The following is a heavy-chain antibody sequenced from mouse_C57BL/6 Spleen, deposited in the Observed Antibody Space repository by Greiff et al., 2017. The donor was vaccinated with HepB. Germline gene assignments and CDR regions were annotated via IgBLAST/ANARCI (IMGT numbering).Heavy chain of an antibody. Sequence: EVQLQQSGPGLVKPSQSLSLTCSVTGYSITSGYYWNWIRQFPGNKLEWMGYISYDGSNNYNPSLKNRISITRDTSKNQFFLKLNSVTTEDTATYYCARAGYDYPFDYWGEGTTLSVSS. CDR2: ISYDGSN. CDR1: GYSITSGYY. D-gene: IGHD2-4*01. J-gene: IGHJ2*01. V-gene: IGHV3-6*01. CDR3: ARAGYDYPFDY.